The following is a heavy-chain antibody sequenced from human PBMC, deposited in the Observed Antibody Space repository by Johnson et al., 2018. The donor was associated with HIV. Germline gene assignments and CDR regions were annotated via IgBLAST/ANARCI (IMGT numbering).Heavy chain of an antibody. CDR1: GFTVSSNY. Sequence: VQLVESGGGVVRPGGSLRLSCAASGFTVSSNYMSWVRQAPGKGLEWVANIKQDGSEKYYVDSVKGRFTISRDNAKNSLYLQMNSLRAEDTAVYYCAREGGALDAFDIWGQGTMVTVSS. V-gene: IGHV3-7*01. D-gene: IGHD1-26*01. CDR3: AREGGALDAFDI. J-gene: IGHJ3*02. CDR2: IKQDGSEK.